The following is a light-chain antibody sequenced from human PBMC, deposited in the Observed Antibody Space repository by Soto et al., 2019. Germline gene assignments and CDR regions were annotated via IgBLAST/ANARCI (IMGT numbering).Light chain of an antibody. V-gene: IGLV2-8*01. Sequence: QSALTQPPSASGSPGQSVTISCTGTSSDVGAYKYVSWYQQYPGKAPKLMIYEVSKRPSGVPDRFSGSTSGNTASLTVSGLQAEDEADYYCTSYAGSNIWVFGGGTKVTVL. CDR2: EVS. J-gene: IGLJ3*02. CDR1: SSDVGAYKY. CDR3: TSYAGSNIWV.